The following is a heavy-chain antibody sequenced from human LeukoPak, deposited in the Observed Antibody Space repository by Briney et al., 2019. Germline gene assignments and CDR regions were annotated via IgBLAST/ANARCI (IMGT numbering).Heavy chain of an antibody. Sequence: GGSLRLSCAASGFTFSSYAMSWVRQAPGKGLEWVSAISGSGGSTYYADSVKGRFTISRDNSKNTLYLQMNSLKPEDTAVYYCAKDPGEIRFYFDYWGQGTLVTVSS. CDR2: ISGSGGST. J-gene: IGHJ4*02. CDR3: AKDPGEIRFYFDY. V-gene: IGHV3-23*01. CDR1: GFTFSSYA.